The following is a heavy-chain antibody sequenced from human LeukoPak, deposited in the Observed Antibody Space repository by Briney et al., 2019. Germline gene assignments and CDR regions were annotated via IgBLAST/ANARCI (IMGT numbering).Heavy chain of an antibody. V-gene: IGHV4-61*05. J-gene: IGHJ4*02. CDR3: AAAPMVRGVVNFDY. CDR1: GGSISGSSYY. CDR2: IYTRGSA. D-gene: IGHD3-10*01. Sequence: SETLSLTCAVSGGSISGSSYYWTWIRQPPGKGLEWIGNIYTRGSANYNPSLKSRVTISVDTSKNQFSLKLSSVTAADTAVYYCAAAPMVRGVVNFDYWGQGTLVTVSS.